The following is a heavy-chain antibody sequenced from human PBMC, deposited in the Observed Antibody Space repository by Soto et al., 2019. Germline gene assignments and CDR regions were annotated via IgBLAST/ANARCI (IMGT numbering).Heavy chain of an antibody. V-gene: IGHV2-5*02. CDR2: IYWDDDK. Sequence: QITLKESGPTLVKPTQTLTLTCTFSGFSLSTSGVGVGWIRQPPGKALDGLALIYWDDDKRYSPSLKRRLTITKNTSKNQVVLKMTNMDHVDTATYYCAHRRGPIYHYDSSGYYYDYFDYWSQGTLVTVSS. J-gene: IGHJ4*02. CDR1: GFSLSTSGVG. CDR3: AHRRGPIYHYDSSGYYYDYFDY. D-gene: IGHD3-22*01.